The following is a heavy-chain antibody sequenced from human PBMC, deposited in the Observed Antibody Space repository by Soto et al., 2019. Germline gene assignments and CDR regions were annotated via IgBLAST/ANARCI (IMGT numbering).Heavy chain of an antibody. Sequence: PSETLSLTCTVSGGSISSSSYYWGWIRQPPGKGLEWIGSIYYSGSTYYNPSLKSRVTISVDTSKNQFSLKLSSVTAADTAVYYAHYYDSSGLVDYWGQGTLVTVSS. D-gene: IGHD3-22*01. CDR2: IYYSGST. CDR1: GGSISSSSYY. V-gene: IGHV4-39*01. J-gene: IGHJ4*02. CDR3: HYYDSSGLVDY.